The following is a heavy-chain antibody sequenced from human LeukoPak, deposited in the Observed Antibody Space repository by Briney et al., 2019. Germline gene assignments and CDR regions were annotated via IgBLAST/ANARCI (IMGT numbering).Heavy chain of an antibody. CDR3: ARESPGRAPLDY. Sequence: SETLSLTCTVSGGSISSDDYFWSWIRQPPGKGLEWIGYIYYSGSTFYNPSLKSRVTISEDMSKNQFSLKLNSVTAADTAVYYCARESPGRAPLDYWGQGTLVTVSS. CDR1: GGSISSDDYF. V-gene: IGHV4-30-4*01. J-gene: IGHJ4*02. CDR2: IYYSGST.